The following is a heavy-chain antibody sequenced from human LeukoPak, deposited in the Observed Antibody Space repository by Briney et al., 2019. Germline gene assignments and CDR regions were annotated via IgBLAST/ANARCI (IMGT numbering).Heavy chain of an antibody. CDR2: IYTSGST. CDR3: AGIVVVPAAILSGGWFDP. V-gene: IGHV4-61*02. CDR1: GGSISSGSHY. Sequence: SETLSLTCTVSGGSISSGSHYWSWIRQPAGKGLEWIGRIYTSGSTNYNPSLKGRVTISVDTSKNQLSLKLISVTAADTAVYSYAGIVVVPAAILSGGWFDPWGQGTLVTVSS. J-gene: IGHJ5*02. D-gene: IGHD2-2*01.